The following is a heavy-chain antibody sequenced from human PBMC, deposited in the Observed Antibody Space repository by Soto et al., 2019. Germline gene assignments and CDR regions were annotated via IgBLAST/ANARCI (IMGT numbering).Heavy chain of an antibody. J-gene: IGHJ4*02. Sequence: SVKVSCKASGGTFSSYSISWVRQSPVQGLEWMGGIIPIFGTANYAQKFQGRVTITADESTSTAYMELSSLRSEDTAVYYCARVSRGYSYGYPFDYWGKGTLVTVSS. CDR1: GGTFSSYS. CDR3: ARVSRGYSYGYPFDY. V-gene: IGHV1-69*13. D-gene: IGHD5-18*01. CDR2: IIPIFGTA.